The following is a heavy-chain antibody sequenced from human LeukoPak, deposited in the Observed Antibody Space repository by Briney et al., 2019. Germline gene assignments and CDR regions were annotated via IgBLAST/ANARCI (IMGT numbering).Heavy chain of an antibody. J-gene: IGHJ6*04. Sequence: GASVKVSCKASGYTFTGYYMHLVRQAPGQGLEWMGRINPNSGGTNYAQKFQGRVTMTRDTSISTAYMELSRLRSDDTAVYYCARDLYVAAAGTMVDVWGKGTTVTVSS. V-gene: IGHV1-2*06. CDR1: GYTFTGYY. CDR3: ARDLYVAAAGTMVDV. CDR2: INPNSGGT. D-gene: IGHD6-13*01.